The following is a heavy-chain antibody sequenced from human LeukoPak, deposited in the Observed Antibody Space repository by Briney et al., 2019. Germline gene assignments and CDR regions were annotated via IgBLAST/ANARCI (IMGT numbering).Heavy chain of an antibody. V-gene: IGHV3-30*18. Sequence: GSLRLSCAASGFTFSSYGMHWVRQAPGKGLEWVAVISYDGSNKYYADSVKGRFTISRDNSKNTLYLQMNSLRAEDTAVYYCAKTSQDYGGLYFDYWGQGTLVTVSS. J-gene: IGHJ4*02. CDR2: ISYDGSNK. CDR1: GFTFSSYG. D-gene: IGHD4-23*01. CDR3: AKTSQDYGGLYFDY.